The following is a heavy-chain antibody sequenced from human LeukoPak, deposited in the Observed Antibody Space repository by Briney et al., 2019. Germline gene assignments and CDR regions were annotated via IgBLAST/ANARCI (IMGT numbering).Heavy chain of an antibody. V-gene: IGHV3-30-3*01. J-gene: IGHJ4*02. Sequence: GGSLRLSCAASGFTFSSYAMHWVRQAPGKGLEWVAVISYDGSNKYYADSVKGRFTVSRGNSKNTLYLQMNSLRADDTAVYYCARHKENYGDSCLDDDWGQGTLVTVSS. D-gene: IGHD4-17*01. CDR3: ARHKENYGDSCLDDD. CDR2: ISYDGSNK. CDR1: GFTFSSYA.